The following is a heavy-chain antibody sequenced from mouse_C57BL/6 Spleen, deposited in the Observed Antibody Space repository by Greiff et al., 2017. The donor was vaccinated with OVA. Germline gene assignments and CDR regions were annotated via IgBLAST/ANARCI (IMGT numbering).Heavy chain of an antibody. D-gene: IGHD3-1*01. V-gene: IGHV5-9-1*02. J-gene: IGHJ4*01. Sequence: EVQRVESGEGLVKPGGSLKLSCAASGFTFSSYAMSWVRQTPEKRLEWVAYISSGGDYIYYADTVKGRFTISRDNARNTLYLQMSSLKSEDTAMYYCTRDRGGYAMDYWGQGTSVTVSS. CDR3: TRDRGGYAMDY. CDR1: GFTFSSYA. CDR2: ISSGGDYI.